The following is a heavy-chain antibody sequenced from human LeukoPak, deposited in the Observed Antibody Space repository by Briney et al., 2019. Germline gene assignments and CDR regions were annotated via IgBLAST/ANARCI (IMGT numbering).Heavy chain of an antibody. D-gene: IGHD3-16*01. CDR1: GYTFTGYY. J-gene: IGHJ4*02. CDR3: ARADYDYVWGGTTLDY. Sequence: ASVTVSCKASGYTFTGYYMHWVRQAPGQGLEWMGGIIPIFGTANYAQKFQGRVTITTDESTSTAYMELSSLRSEDTAVYYCARADYDYVWGGTTLDYWGQGTLVTVSS. CDR2: IIPIFGTA. V-gene: IGHV1-69*05.